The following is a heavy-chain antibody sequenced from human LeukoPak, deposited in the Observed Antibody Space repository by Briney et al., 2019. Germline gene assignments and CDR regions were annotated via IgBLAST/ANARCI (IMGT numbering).Heavy chain of an antibody. CDR1: GFKFSSYS. Sequence: GGSLRLSCAASGFKFSSYSMNWVRQAPGKGLEWVSSISSSSSYIYYADSVKGRFTTSRDNAKNSLYLQMNSLRAEDTAVYYCARMVTGTRDYWGQGTLVTVSS. CDR2: ISSSSSYI. D-gene: IGHD2-21*02. J-gene: IGHJ4*02. CDR3: ARMVTGTRDY. V-gene: IGHV3-21*04.